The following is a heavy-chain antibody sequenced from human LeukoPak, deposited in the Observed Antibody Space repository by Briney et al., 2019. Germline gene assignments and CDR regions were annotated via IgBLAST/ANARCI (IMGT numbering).Heavy chain of an antibody. V-gene: IGHV4-31*03. CDR3: ARERRGGYCSSTSCYAQVDWFDP. CDR2: IYYSGST. J-gene: IGHJ5*02. Sequence: PSQTLSHTCTVSGGSISSGGYYWSWIRQHPGKGLEWIGYIYYSGSTYYNPSLKSRVTISVDTSKNQFSLKLSSVTAADTAVYYCARERRGGYCSSTSCYAQVDWFDPWGQGTLVTVSS. CDR1: GGSISSGGYY. D-gene: IGHD2-2*01.